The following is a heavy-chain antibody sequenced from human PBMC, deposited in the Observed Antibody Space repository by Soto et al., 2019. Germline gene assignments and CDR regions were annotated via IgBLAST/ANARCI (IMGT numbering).Heavy chain of an antibody. CDR2: ISYDGSNK. CDR3: ARDSYVLRFLEWLVDY. Sequence: GGSLRLSCAASGFTFSSYAMHWVRQAPGKGLEWVAVISYDGSNKYYADSVKGRFTISRDNSKNTLYLQMNSLRAEDTAVYYCARDSYVLRFLEWLVDYWGQGTLVTVSS. CDR1: GFTFSSYA. J-gene: IGHJ4*02. D-gene: IGHD3-3*01. V-gene: IGHV3-30-3*01.